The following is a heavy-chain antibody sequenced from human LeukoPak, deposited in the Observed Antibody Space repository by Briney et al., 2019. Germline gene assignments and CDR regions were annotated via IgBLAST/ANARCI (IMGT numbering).Heavy chain of an antibody. CDR3: ARARRSSYADYQYFDY. Sequence: GGSLRLSCAASGFTFSDYYMSWIRQAPGKGLEWVSYISSSGSTIYYADSVKGRFTISRDNAKNSLYLQMNSLRAEDTAVYYCARARRSSYADYQYFDYWGQGTLVTVSS. J-gene: IGHJ4*02. V-gene: IGHV3-11*01. CDR1: GFTFSDYY. CDR2: ISSSGSTI. D-gene: IGHD4-11*01.